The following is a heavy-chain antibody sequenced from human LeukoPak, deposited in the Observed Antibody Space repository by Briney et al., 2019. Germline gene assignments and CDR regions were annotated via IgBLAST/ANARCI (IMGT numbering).Heavy chain of an antibody. CDR1: GFTFSSYG. V-gene: IGHV3-30*03. J-gene: IGHJ4*02. CDR3: ARGSPVPATAGGGFDY. D-gene: IGHD2-2*01. Sequence: PGRSLRLSCAASGFTFSSYGMHWVRQAPGKGLEWVAVISYDGSNKYYADSVKGRFTISRDNSKNTLYLQMNSLRAEDTAVYYCARGSPVPATAGGGFDYWGQGTLVTVSS. CDR2: ISYDGSNK.